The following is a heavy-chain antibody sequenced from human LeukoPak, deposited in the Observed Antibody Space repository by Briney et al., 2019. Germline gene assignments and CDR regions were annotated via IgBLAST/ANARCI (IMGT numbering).Heavy chain of an antibody. J-gene: IGHJ5*02. CDR1: GGSISSYY. D-gene: IGHD3-10*01. CDR2: IYYSGST. Sequence: SETLSLTCTVSGGSISSYYWSWIRQPPGKGLEWIGYIYYSGSTNYNPSLKSRVTISVDTSKNQFSLRLSSVTAADTAVYYCARDNVLLWFGELGWFDPWGQGTLVTVSS. V-gene: IGHV4-59*01. CDR3: ARDNVLLWFGELGWFDP.